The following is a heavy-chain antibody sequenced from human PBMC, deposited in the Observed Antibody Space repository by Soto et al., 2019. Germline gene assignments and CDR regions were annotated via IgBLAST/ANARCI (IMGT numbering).Heavy chain of an antibody. CDR3: ASSWYRGRGHFDY. V-gene: IGHV4-34*01. CDR2: INHSGST. D-gene: IGHD6-13*01. CDR1: GGSFSGYY. J-gene: IGHJ4*02. Sequence: QVQLRQWGAGLLKPSETLSLTCAVYGGSFSGYYWSWIRQPPGKGLEWIGEINHSGSTNYNPSLKSRVTISVDTSKNQFSLKLSSVTAADTAVYYCASSWYRGRGHFDYWGQGTLVTVSS.